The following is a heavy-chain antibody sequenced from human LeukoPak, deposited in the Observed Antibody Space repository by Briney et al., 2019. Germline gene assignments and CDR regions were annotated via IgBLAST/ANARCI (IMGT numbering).Heavy chain of an antibody. CDR1: GFTFSSYA. J-gene: IGHJ4*02. CDR2: ISGSGGST. V-gene: IGHV3-23*01. D-gene: IGHD6-6*01. Sequence: GGSLRLSCAATGFTFSSYAMSWVRQAPGKGLEWVSAISGSGGSTYYADSVKGRFTISRDNAKDTLYLQMNSLRAEDTAVYFCARATGATSSSGSYRFWGQGTLVTVSS. CDR3: ARATGATSSSGSYRF.